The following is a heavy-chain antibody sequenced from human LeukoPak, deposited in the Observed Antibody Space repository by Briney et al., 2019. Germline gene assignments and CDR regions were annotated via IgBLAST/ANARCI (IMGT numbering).Heavy chain of an antibody. D-gene: IGHD3-3*01. Sequence: ASVKVSCKASGYTFTSYGISWVRQAPGQGLEWMGWISAYNGNTNYAQKLQGRVTMTTDTSTSTAYMELRSLRSDDTAVYYCARACYYDFWSGYYTGGCDYYYMDVWGKGTTVTVSS. J-gene: IGHJ6*03. V-gene: IGHV1-18*01. CDR3: ARACYYDFWSGYYTGGCDYYYMDV. CDR2: ISAYNGNT. CDR1: GYTFTSYG.